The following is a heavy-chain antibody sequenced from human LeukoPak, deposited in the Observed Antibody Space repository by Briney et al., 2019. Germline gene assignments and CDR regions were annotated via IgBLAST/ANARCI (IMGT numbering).Heavy chain of an antibody. D-gene: IGHD3-10*01. J-gene: IGHJ4*02. CDR2: MNPNSGNT. Sequence: RASVKVSCKASGYTFTSYDINWVRQATGQGLEWMGWMNPNSGNTGYAQKFQGRVTMTRNTSITTAYMELSSLTSEDTAVYYCTPRRTGKYYFDYWGQGTLVTVSS. CDR1: GYTFTSYD. V-gene: IGHV1-8*02. CDR3: TPRRTGKYYFDY.